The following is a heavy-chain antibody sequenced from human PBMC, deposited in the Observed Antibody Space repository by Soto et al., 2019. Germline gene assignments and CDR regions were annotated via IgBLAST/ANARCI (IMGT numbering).Heavy chain of an antibody. Sequence: QVQLVQSGAEVKKPGASVKVSCKASGYTFTGYYMHWVRQAPGQGLEWMGWINPNSGGTNYAQKFQGWVTMTRDTSISTAYMELSRLRSDDTAVYYCVRERQGGYGSSSNFDYWGQGTLVTVSS. CDR1: GYTFTGYY. V-gene: IGHV1-2*04. D-gene: IGHD6-6*01. J-gene: IGHJ4*02. CDR2: INPNSGGT. CDR3: VRERQGGYGSSSNFDY.